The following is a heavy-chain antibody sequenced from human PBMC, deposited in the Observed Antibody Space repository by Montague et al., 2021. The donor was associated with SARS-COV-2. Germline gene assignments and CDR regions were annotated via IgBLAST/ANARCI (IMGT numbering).Heavy chain of an antibody. V-gene: IGHV3-23*01. D-gene: IGHD6-13*01. CDR1: GFTFSSYA. CDR3: ASHPGYSSSW. Sequence: SLRLSCAASGFTFSSYAMSWVRQAPGKGLEWVSGISDSGVYTYYAYSVKGRFTISRDNSKNTLYLQMNRLRAEDTAVYYCASHPGYSSSWWGQGTLVIVSS. CDR2: ISDSGVYT. J-gene: IGHJ4*02.